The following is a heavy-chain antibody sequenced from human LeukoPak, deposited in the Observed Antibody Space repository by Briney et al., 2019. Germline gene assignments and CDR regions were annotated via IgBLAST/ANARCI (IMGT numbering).Heavy chain of an antibody. CDR3: ARGLDCGGDCYSMGFYYYYYMDV. CDR2: IYTSGST. CDR1: GGSISSYY. J-gene: IGHJ6*03. D-gene: IGHD2-21*02. V-gene: IGHV4-4*07. Sequence: SETLSLTCTVSGGSISSYYWSWIRQPAWKGLEWIGRIYTSGSTNYNPSLKSRVTMSVDTSKNQFSLKLSSVTAADTAVYYCARGLDCGGDCYSMGFYYYYYMDVWGKGTTVTVSS.